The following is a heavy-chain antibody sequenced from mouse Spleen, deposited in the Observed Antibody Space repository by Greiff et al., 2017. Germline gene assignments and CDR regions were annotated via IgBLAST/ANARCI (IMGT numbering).Heavy chain of an antibody. Sequence: QVQLKESGPGLVAPSQSLSITCTVSGFSLTSYGVHWVRQPPGKGLEWLVVIWSDGSTTYNSALKSRLSISKDNSKSQVFLKMNSLQTDDTAMYYCARLEGYYDGSYAMDYWGQGTSVTVSS. D-gene: IGHD1-1*01. CDR1: GFSLTSYG. CDR3: ARLEGYYDGSYAMDY. J-gene: IGHJ4*01. V-gene: IGHV2-6*03. CDR2: IWSDGST.